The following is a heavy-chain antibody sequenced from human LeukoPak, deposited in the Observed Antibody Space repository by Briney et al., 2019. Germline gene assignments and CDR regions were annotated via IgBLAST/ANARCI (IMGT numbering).Heavy chain of an antibody. CDR2: INPNSGGT. V-gene: IGHV1-2*02. CDR1: GYTFTGSY. D-gene: IGHD3-16*02. CDR3: AREYYDYVWGSYRYTVYYFDY. Sequence: ASVTDSCKASGYTFTGSYMQWVRQAPGQGLEWMGWINPNSGGTNYAQKFQGRVTMTRDTSISTASMELSRLRSDDTAVYYCAREYYDYVWGSYRYTVYYFDYWGQGTLVTVSS. J-gene: IGHJ4*02.